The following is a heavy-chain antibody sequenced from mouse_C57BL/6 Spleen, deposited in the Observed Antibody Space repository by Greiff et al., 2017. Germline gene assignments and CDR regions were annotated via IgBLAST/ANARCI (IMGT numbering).Heavy chain of an antibody. CDR2: IYPSDSET. J-gene: IGHJ4*01. V-gene: IGHV1-61*01. CDR1: GYTFTSYW. D-gene: IGHD2-5*01. Sequence: QVQLKQPGAELVRPGSSVKLSCKASGYTFTSYWMDWVKQRPGQGLEWIGNIYPSDSETHYNQKFKDKATLTVDKSSSTAYMQLSSLTSEDSAVYYCSTYYSNEGDAMDYWGQGTSVTVSS. CDR3: STYYSNEGDAMDY.